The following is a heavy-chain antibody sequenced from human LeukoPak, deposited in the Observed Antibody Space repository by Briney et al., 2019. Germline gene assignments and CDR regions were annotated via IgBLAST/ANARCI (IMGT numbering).Heavy chain of an antibody. V-gene: IGHV3-23*01. CDR1: GFTFSSYA. CDR2: ISGSGGKT. D-gene: IGHD5-18*01. Sequence: PGGSLRLSCVASGFTFSSYAMTWVRQAPGKGLEWVSSISGSGGKTYYADSVKGRFTISRDNSKNTLYLQMNSLRAEDTAVYYCAKDLFQQLWSYNWFDPWGQGTLVTVSS. J-gene: IGHJ5*02. CDR3: AKDLFQQLWSYNWFDP.